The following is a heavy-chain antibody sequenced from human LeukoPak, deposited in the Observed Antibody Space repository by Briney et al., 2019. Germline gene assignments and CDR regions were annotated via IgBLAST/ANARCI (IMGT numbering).Heavy chain of an antibody. V-gene: IGHV3-23*01. CDR1: GFTLSSYG. CDR3: AKDGWGGKLPKFFDY. Sequence: GGTLRLSCAACGFTLSSYGMSWVRQAPGKGLEWVSGISGSGGRTYYADSVKGRFTISRDNSKNTLYLQMSSLRAEVTAVYYCAKDGWGGKLPKFFDYWGQGTLVTVSS. CDR2: ISGSGGRT. J-gene: IGHJ4*02. D-gene: IGHD3-10*01.